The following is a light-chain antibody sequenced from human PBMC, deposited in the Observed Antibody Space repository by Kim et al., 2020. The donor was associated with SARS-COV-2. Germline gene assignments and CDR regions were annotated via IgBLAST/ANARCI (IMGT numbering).Light chain of an antibody. V-gene: IGLV2-14*03. CDR1: SSDVGGYKY. J-gene: IGLJ3*02. Sequence: QSALTQPASVSGSPGQSITISCTGTSSDVGGYKYVSWYQQHPGKATKLMIYDVSNRPSGVSDRFSGSKSGNTASLTISGLQAEDEADYYCSSYTSSSTWVFGGGTQLTVL. CDR2: DVS. CDR3: SSYTSSSTWV.